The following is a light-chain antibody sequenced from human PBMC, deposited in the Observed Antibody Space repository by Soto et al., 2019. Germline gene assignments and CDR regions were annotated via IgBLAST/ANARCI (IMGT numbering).Light chain of an antibody. CDR1: SSDVGAYDY. V-gene: IGLV2-14*01. CDR2: DVS. Sequence: QSALTQPASVSGSPGQSITISCTGASSDVGAYDYVSWYQQHPGKAPKLMIFDVSNRPSGVSNRFSGSKSGNTASLTISGLQAEDEADYYCSSYTSTSTGVFGTGNKVTVL. J-gene: IGLJ1*01. CDR3: SSYTSTSTGV.